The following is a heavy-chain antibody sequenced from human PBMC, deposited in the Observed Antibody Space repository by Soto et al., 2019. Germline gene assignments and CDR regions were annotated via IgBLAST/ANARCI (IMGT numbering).Heavy chain of an antibody. D-gene: IGHD3-16*01. V-gene: IGHV4-59*01. J-gene: IGHJ5*01. CDR1: GGSISNYH. Sequence: PSETLSLTCTVSGGSISNYHWSWIRQPPGKGLEWIGHIYYSGSTNYNPSLKSGVARSVETSKNQFSLKLSSVTAADTAVYYCASGGSRAETRGFDSWGQGTLVTVSS. CDR3: ASGGSRAETRGFDS. CDR2: IYYSGST.